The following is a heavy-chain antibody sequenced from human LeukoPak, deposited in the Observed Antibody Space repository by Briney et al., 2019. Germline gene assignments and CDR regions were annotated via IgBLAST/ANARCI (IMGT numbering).Heavy chain of an antibody. D-gene: IGHD2-15*01. V-gene: IGHV3-23*01. J-gene: IGHJ4*02. Sequence: GGSLRLSCAASGFTFSSFAMSWVRQAPGQGLEWVSAISDNSGNTYYADSVKGRFTISRDNSKNTLYLQMNSLRAEDTAVYYCAKWGCSGSDCYPFAYWGQGTLVTVSS. CDR1: GFTFSSFA. CDR2: ISDNSGNT. CDR3: AKWGCSGSDCYPFAY.